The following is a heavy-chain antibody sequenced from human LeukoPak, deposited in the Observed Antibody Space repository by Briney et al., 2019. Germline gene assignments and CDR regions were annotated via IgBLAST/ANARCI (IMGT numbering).Heavy chain of an antibody. CDR2: IYTSGST. J-gene: IGHJ4*02. D-gene: IGHD6-13*01. Sequence: SETLSLTCTVSGGSISSYYWSWIWQPAGKGLEWIGRIYTSGSTNYNPSLKSRVTMSVDTSKNQFSLKLSSVTAADTAVYYCAREETGYSSSWYMDYFDYWGQGTLVTVSS. V-gene: IGHV4-4*07. CDR3: AREETGYSSSWYMDYFDY. CDR1: GGSISSYY.